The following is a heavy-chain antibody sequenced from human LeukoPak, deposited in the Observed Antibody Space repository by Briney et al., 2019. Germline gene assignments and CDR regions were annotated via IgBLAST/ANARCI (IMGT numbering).Heavy chain of an antibody. CDR2: VYYSGST. D-gene: IGHD6-6*01. J-gene: IGHJ4*02. Sequence: SETLSLTCTVSGGFISSSSYYWGWIRQPPGKGLEWIGSVYYSGSTYYNPSLKSRVTISVDTSKNQFSLKLSSVTAADTAVYYCGRGGIAARASDYWGQGTLVTVSS. CDR1: GGFISSSSYY. V-gene: IGHV4-39*07. CDR3: GRGGIAARASDY.